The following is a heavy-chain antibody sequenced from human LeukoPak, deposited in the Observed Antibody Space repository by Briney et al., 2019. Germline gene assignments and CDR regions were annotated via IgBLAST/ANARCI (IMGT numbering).Heavy chain of an antibody. V-gene: IGHV3-30*03. CDR3: TVYYGDYNFDY. CDR1: GFIFSNYG. CDR2: ISNDESNK. J-gene: IGHJ4*02. D-gene: IGHD4-17*01. Sequence: GGSQRLSCTASGFIFSNYGMHWIRQAPGKGLEWVAAISNDESNKFYASSVKGRFTVSRDNSKNTLFLHMNSPTVEDTAVYYCTVYYGDYNFDYWGQGSLVTVSS.